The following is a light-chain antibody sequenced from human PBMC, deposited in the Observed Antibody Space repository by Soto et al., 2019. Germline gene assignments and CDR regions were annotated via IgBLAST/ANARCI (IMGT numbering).Light chain of an antibody. CDR1: QSVSSN. Sequence: EIVITQSPATLSVSPGERGTLPFRASQSVSSNLAWYQQKPGQAPRLLIDGASTRATGIPARCSGSGSGTDFTLTISSLHPDDFATYYCQQYNSYSPTFGQGTKVDIK. CDR3: QQYNSYSPT. CDR2: GAS. V-gene: IGKV3-15*01. J-gene: IGKJ1*01.